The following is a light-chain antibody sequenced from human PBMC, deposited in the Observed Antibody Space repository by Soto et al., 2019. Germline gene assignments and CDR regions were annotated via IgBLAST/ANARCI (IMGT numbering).Light chain of an antibody. V-gene: IGKV3-20*01. J-gene: IGKJ1*01. Sequence: EIVLTQSPGTLSLSPGERATLSCRASQTVSKNYLAWYQHKPGQPPRLLIYDASDRATGVPDRFSGSGSGTDLTLTISSLEPEDSALYYCQQCATAPLTFGQGTKVEIK. CDR1: QTVSKNY. CDR2: DAS. CDR3: QQCATAPLT.